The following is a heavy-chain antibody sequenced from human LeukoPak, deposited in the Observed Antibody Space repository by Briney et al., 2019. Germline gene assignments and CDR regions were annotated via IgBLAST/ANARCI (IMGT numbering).Heavy chain of an antibody. D-gene: IGHD2-2*01. CDR3: ARRPKIGYCSSTSCSGYLDY. V-gene: IGHV1-2*02. J-gene: IGHJ4*02. Sequence: ASVKVSCKASGYTFTGYYMHWVRQAPGQGLEWMGWINPNSGGTNYAQKFQGRVTMTRDTSISTAYMELSRLRSDDTAVYYCARRPKIGYCSSTSCSGYLDYWGQGTLVTVSS. CDR2: INPNSGGT. CDR1: GYTFTGYY.